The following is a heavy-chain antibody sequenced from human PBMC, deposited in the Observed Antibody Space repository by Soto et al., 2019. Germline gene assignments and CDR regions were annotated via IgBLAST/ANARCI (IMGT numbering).Heavy chain of an antibody. D-gene: IGHD2-15*01. J-gene: IGHJ6*02. V-gene: IGHV3-30*18. CDR2: ISYHGSNK. CDR3: AKDQWDCSGGSCDPLQKYFFAMDV. CDR1: GFSFTNYG. Sequence: QVQLVESGGGVVQPGRSLRLSCAVSGFSFTNYGMHWVRQAPGKGLEWVAVISYHGSNKYYADSVKGRFTISRDSSKNTLDLQMTRLRAEDTAVYYCAKDQWDCSGGSCDPLQKYFFAMDVWGQGTTVIVSS.